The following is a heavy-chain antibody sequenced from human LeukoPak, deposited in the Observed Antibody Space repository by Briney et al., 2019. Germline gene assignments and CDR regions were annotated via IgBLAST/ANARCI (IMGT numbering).Heavy chain of an antibody. CDR1: GFTFYKYW. V-gene: IGHV3-7*01. CDR2: IKQDGSEK. Sequence: GGSLRLSCAASGFTFYKYWMSWVRQAPGKGLEWVANIKQDGSEKSYLDSVEGRFTISRDNAKNSLYLQMNSLRAEDSAVYYCAREDYDFSTGYSGDASDLWGQGTMVTVSS. CDR3: AREDYDFSTGYSGDASDL. J-gene: IGHJ3*01. D-gene: IGHD3-3*01.